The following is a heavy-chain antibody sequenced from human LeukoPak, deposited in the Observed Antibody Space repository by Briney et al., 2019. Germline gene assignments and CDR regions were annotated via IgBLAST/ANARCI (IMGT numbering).Heavy chain of an antibody. CDR1: GGSISSSSYY. CDR2: IYYSGST. V-gene: IGHV4-39*01. D-gene: IGHD3-10*01. Sequence: PSETLSLTCTVSGGSISSSSYYWGWIRQPPGKGLEWIGSIYYSGSTYYNPSLKSRVTISVDTSKNQFSLKLSSVTAADTAVYYCARRRFYYGSGSYYNVFDYWGQGTLVTVSS. J-gene: IGHJ4*02. CDR3: ARRRFYYGSGSYYNVFDY.